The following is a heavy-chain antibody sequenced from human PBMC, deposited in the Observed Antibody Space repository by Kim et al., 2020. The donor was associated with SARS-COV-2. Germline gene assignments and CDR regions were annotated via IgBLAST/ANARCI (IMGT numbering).Heavy chain of an antibody. CDR3: ARDLTFRYCAWLCFDY. CDR1: GFTFSDYY. Sequence: GGSLRLSCAASGFTFSDYYMSWIRQAPGKGREWVSYISSSSSYTNYADSVKGRFTISRDNSKNSLYQQMNSLRDEDTAVYYCARDLTFRYCAWLCFDYWG. CDR2: ISSSSSYT. D-gene: IGHD3-9*01. V-gene: IGHV3-11*05. J-gene: IGHJ4*01.